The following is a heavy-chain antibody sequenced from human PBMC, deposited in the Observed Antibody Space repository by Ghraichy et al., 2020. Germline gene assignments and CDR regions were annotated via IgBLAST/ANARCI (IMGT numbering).Heavy chain of an antibody. CDR3: ARHGLVVPAAIGRVYYYYGMDV. CDR2: IYYSGST. CDR1: GGSISSYY. D-gene: IGHD2-2*02. J-gene: IGHJ6*02. V-gene: IGHV4-59*08. Sequence: SETLSLTCTVSGGSISSYYWSWIRQPPGKGLEWIGYIYYSGSTNYNPSLKCRVTISVDTSKNQFSLKLSSVTAADTAVYYCARHGLVVPAAIGRVYYYYGMDVWGQGTTVTVSS.